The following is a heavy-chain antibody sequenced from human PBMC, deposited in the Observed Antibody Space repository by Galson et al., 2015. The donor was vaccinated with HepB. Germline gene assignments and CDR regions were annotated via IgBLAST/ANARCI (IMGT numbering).Heavy chain of an antibody. J-gene: IGHJ6*02. Sequence: SLRLSCAASGFDFSSYEMNWVRRAPGKGLEWVSNISSSGSIIYYADSVKGRFTISRDNAKNSLYLQMNSLRAEDTAVYYCARGAAIFYYGMDVWGQGTTVTVSS. CDR2: ISSSGSII. V-gene: IGHV3-48*03. CDR3: ARGAAIFYYGMDV. D-gene: IGHD3-9*01. CDR1: GFDFSSYE.